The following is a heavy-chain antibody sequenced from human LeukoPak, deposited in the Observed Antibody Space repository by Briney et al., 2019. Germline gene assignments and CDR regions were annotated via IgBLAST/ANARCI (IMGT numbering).Heavy chain of an antibody. J-gene: IGHJ4*02. CDR2: INTNSGGT. Sequence: ASVKVSCKASGYTFTGYYMHWVRQAPGQRLEWMGWINTNSGGTNYVQKFQGRVTMTRDTSISTAYMELSRLRSDDTAVYYCARDPPRVTMVRGVNRGGYWGQGTLVTVSS. D-gene: IGHD3-10*01. CDR3: ARDPPRVTMVRGVNRGGY. V-gene: IGHV1-2*02. CDR1: GYTFTGYY.